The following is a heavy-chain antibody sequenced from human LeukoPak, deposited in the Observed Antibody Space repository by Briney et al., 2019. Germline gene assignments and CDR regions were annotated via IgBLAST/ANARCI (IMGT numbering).Heavy chain of an antibody. D-gene: IGHD3-10*01. CDR3: ARDPYGSGRY. J-gene: IGHJ4*02. CDR1: EFTFCHYL. CDR2: LNGDGSST. V-gene: IGHV3-74*01. Sequence: SGGSLRLSCAASEFTFCHYLMQWVRQAPGKGLVWVSRLNGDGSSTRYADSVKGRFTISRDNAKNTLYLQMDSLRAEDTAVYYCARDPYGSGRYWGQGTRVTVSS.